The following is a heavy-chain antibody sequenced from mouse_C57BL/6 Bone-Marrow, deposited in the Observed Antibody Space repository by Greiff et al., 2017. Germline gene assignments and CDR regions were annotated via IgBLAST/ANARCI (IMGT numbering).Heavy chain of an antibody. CDR1: GYSFTDYN. J-gene: IGHJ1*03. V-gene: IGHV1-39*01. Sequence: EVQRVESGPELVKPGASVKISCKASGYSFTDYNMNWVKQSHGKSLEWIGVINPNYGTTSYNQKFKGKATLTVDQSSSTAYMQLNSLTSEDSAVYYCAREDYYGSSFLGNFDVWGTGTTVTVSS. CDR3: AREDYYGSSFLGNFDV. D-gene: IGHD1-1*01. CDR2: INPNYGTT.